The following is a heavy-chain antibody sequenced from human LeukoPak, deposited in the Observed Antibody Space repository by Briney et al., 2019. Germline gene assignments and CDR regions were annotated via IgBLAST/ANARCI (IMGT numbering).Heavy chain of an antibody. CDR2: ISSNGGST. J-gene: IGHJ3*02. D-gene: IGHD3-22*01. CDR1: GFTFSSYA. V-gene: IGHV3-64*01. CDR3: ARLYSSGWDDAFDI. Sequence: GGSLRLSCAASGFTFSSYAMHWVRQAPGKGLEYVSAISSNGGSTYYANSVKGRFTISRDNSKNTLYLQMGSLRAEDMAVYYCARLYSSGWDDAFDIWGQGTMVTVSS.